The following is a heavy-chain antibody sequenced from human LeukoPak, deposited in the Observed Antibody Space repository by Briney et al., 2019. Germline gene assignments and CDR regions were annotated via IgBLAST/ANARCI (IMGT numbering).Heavy chain of an antibody. D-gene: IGHD5-18*01. CDR1: GGSISSSSYY. V-gene: IGHV4-39*07. CDR2: IYYSGST. J-gene: IGHJ4*02. Sequence: TSETLSLTCTVSGGSISSSSYYWGWIRQPPGKGLEWIGGIYYSGSTYYNPSLKSRVTISVDTSKNQFSLKLSSVTAADTAVYYCARDRGYSYGNFDYWGQGTLVTVSS. CDR3: ARDRGYSYGNFDY.